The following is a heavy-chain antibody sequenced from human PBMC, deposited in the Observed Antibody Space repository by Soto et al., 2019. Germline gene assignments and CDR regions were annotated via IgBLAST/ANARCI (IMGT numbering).Heavy chain of an antibody. CDR2: ISYDGSNK. V-gene: IGHV3-30-3*01. D-gene: IGHD3-3*01. CDR1: GGSISSST. CDR3: ARVAPPGFLEWLSSVVDYYYGMDV. J-gene: IGHJ6*02. Sequence: LSLTCSVSGGSISSSTYYWVWIRQAPGKGLEWVAVISYDGSNKYYADSVKGRFTISRDNSKNTLYLQMNSLRAEDTAVYYCARVAPPGFLEWLSSVVDYYYGMDVWGQGTTVTVSS.